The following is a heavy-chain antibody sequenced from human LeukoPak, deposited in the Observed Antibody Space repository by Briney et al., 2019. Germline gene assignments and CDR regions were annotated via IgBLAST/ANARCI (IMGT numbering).Heavy chain of an antibody. D-gene: IGHD1-26*01. V-gene: IGHV1-8*01. CDR2: MNPNSGNT. J-gene: IGHJ5*02. CDR3: ARGHWRWELLFERNWFDP. CDR1: GYTFTSYD. Sequence: GASVKVSCKASGYTFTSYDINWVRQATGQGLEWMGWMNPNSGNTGYAQKFQGRVTMTRNTSISTAYMELSSLRSEDTAVYYCARGHWRWELLFERNWFDPWGQGTLVTVSS.